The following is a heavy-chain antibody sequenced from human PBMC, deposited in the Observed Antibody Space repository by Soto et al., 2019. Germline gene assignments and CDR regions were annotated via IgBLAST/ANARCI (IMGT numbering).Heavy chain of an antibody. D-gene: IGHD6-19*01. CDR1: GFTFSSYA. Sequence: GGSLRLSCAASGFTFSSYAMSWVRQAPGKGLEWVSAISGSGGSTYYADSVKGRFTISRDNSKNTLYLQMNSLRAEDTAVYYCAKTKSRWPVAPAVDPWGQGTLVTVSS. V-gene: IGHV3-23*01. J-gene: IGHJ5*02. CDR2: ISGSGGST. CDR3: AKTKSRWPVAPAVDP.